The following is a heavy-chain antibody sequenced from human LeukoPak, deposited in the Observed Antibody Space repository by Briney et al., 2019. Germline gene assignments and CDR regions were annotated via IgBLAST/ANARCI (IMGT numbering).Heavy chain of an antibody. D-gene: IGHD3-9*01. CDR2: ISYDGSNK. CDR3: ASGNSRYFDWLLYDY. V-gene: IGHV3-30-3*01. CDR1: GFTFSSYA. Sequence: GGSLRLSCAASGFTFSSYAMHWVRQAPGKGLEWVAVISYDGSNKYYADSVKGRFTISRDNSKNTLYLQMNSLRAEDTAVYYCASGNSRYFDWLLYDYWGQGTLVTVSS. J-gene: IGHJ4*02.